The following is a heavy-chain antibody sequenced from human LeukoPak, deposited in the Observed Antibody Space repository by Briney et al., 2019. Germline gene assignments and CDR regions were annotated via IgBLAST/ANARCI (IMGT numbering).Heavy chain of an antibody. J-gene: IGHJ6*03. D-gene: IGHD3-10*01. CDR3: ARSGRGVDSFYFYMDV. CDR1: GFTFSQYW. CDR2: IKHDGSEKQDGSEK. V-gene: IGHV3-7*01. Sequence: GGSLRLSRAASGFTFSQYWMSWVRQAPGKGLEWVANIKHDGSEKQDGSEKNYVDSVKGRFTISRDNAKNSLYLQMNSLRAEDTAVYYCARSGRGVDSFYFYMDVWGKGTTVTVS.